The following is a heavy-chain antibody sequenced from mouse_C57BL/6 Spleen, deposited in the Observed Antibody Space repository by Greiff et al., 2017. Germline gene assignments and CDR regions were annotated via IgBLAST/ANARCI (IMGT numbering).Heavy chain of an antibody. D-gene: IGHD1-3*01. Sequence: EVQRVASGGDLVKPGGSLKLSCAASGFTFSSYGMSWFRQTPDKRLEWVATLSSGGSYTYYPNSVKGRFTISIDNAKNTLYMQMSSLKSEDTAMYYCARHKGGKSYYFGYWGQSTTLTVSS. CDR2: LSSGGSYT. J-gene: IGHJ2*01. CDR3: ARHKGGKSYYFGY. V-gene: IGHV5-6*01. CDR1: GFTFSSYG.